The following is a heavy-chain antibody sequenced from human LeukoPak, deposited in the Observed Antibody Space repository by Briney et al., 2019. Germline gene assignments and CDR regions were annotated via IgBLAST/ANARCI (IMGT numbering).Heavy chain of an antibody. CDR1: GYTITNDY. Sequence: ASVKVSCKASGYTITNDYMHWVRQAPGQGLEWMGIINPSGGSARYAQKFQGRVTMTRDTSTTTLYMEVSSLRSEDTAVYYCARGRDYGSGSYSPENDYWGQGTLVTVSS. D-gene: IGHD3-10*01. V-gene: IGHV1-46*01. CDR2: INPSGGSA. CDR3: ARGRDYGSGSYSPENDY. J-gene: IGHJ4*02.